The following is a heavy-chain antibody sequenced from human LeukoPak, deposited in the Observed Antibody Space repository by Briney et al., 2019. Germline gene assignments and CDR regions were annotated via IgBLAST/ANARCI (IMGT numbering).Heavy chain of an antibody. Sequence: SVKVSCKASGGTFSSYAISWVRQAPGQGLEWVGGIIPIFGTANYAQKFQGRVTITADESTSTAYMELSSLRSEDTAVYYCARALYYYDSSGYYLSVTYFDYWGQGTLVTVSS. CDR2: IIPIFGTA. V-gene: IGHV1-69*13. J-gene: IGHJ4*02. D-gene: IGHD3-22*01. CDR3: ARALYYYDSSGYYLSVTYFDY. CDR1: GGTFSSYA.